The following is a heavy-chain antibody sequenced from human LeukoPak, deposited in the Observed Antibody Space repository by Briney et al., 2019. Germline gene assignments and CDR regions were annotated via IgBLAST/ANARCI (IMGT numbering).Heavy chain of an antibody. D-gene: IGHD3-10*01. CDR2: IYTSGST. CDR3: ARSSRIGGSGSQRDLFDY. CDR1: GGSISSYY. J-gene: IGHJ4*02. V-gene: IGHV4-4*07. Sequence: SETLSLTCTVSGGSISSYYWSWIRQPAGKGLEWIGRIYTSGSTNYNPSLKSRVTMSVDTSKNQFSLKLSSVTAADTAVYYCARSSRIGGSGSQRDLFDYWGQGTLVTVSS.